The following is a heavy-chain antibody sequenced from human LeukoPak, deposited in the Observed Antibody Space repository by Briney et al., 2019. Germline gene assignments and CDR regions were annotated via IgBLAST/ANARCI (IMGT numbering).Heavy chain of an antibody. Sequence: SVKVSCKASGGTFSSYAISWVRQAPGQGLEWMGGIIPIFGTANYAQKFQARVTITADESTSTAYMELSSLRSEDTAVYYCAREAAGEYYFDYWGQGTLLTVSS. CDR1: GGTFSSYA. V-gene: IGHV1-69*13. J-gene: IGHJ4*02. CDR3: AREAAGEYYFDY. CDR2: IIPIFGTA. D-gene: IGHD6-25*01.